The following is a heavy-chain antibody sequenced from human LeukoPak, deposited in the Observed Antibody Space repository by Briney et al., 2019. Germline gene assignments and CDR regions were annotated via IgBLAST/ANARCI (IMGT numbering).Heavy chain of an antibody. CDR3: ARGGTYYDILTGRQAFDI. J-gene: IGHJ3*02. V-gene: IGHV3-30*04. D-gene: IGHD3-9*01. Sequence: PGRSLRLSCAASGFTFSSYAMHWVRQAPGKGLEWVAVISYDGSNKYYADSVKGRFTISRDNPKNTLYLQMNSLRAEDTAVYYCARGGTYYDILTGRQAFDIWGQGTMVTVSS. CDR1: GFTFSSYA. CDR2: ISYDGSNK.